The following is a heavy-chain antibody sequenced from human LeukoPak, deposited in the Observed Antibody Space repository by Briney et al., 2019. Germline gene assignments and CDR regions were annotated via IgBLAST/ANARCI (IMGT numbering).Heavy chain of an antibody. J-gene: IGHJ5*02. CDR2: MNPNNGNT. Sequence: ASVKVSCKASGFTFTSYDINWVRQASGQGLELMGWMNPNNGNTGYAQKFRGRVTMTRDTSISTAYMELRGLRSEDTAVYYCVRDGEGVAISVNYWFDHWGQGTLVTVSS. V-gene: IGHV1-8*01. D-gene: IGHD3-10*01. CDR1: GFTFTSYD. CDR3: VRDGEGVAISVNYWFDH.